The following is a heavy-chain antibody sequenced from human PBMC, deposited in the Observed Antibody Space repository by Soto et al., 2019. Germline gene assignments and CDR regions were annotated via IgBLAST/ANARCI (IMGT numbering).Heavy chain of an antibody. V-gene: IGHV4-30-4*01. CDR3: ASAQTTVVSAIYFDY. Sequence: PSETLSLTCTVSGGSISSGDYYWSWIRQPQGKGLEWIGYIYYSGSTYYNPSLKSRVTISVDTSKNQFSLKLSSVTAADTAVYYCASAQTTVVSAIYFDYWGQGTLVTVSS. J-gene: IGHJ4*02. CDR2: IYYSGST. CDR1: GGSISSGDYY. D-gene: IGHD4-17*01.